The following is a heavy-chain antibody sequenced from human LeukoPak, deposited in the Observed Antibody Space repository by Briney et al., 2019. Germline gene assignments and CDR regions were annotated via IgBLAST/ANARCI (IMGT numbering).Heavy chain of an antibody. CDR3: ATVVDTAMVGFDY. CDR1: GYTFTSYG. Sequence: ASVKVSCKASGYTFTSYGISWVRQAPGQGLEWMGWISAYNGNTNYAQKLQGRVTMTEDTSTDTAYMELSSLRSEDTAVYYCATVVDTAMVGFDYWGQGTLVTVPS. CDR2: ISAYNGNT. V-gene: IGHV1-18*01. D-gene: IGHD5-18*01. J-gene: IGHJ4*02.